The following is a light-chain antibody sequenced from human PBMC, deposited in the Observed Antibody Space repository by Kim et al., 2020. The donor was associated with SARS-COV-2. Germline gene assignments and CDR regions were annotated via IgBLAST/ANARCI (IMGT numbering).Light chain of an antibody. Sequence: GGTVPLTCGSRKGPVTSVHYPYWFQQKPGQAPRRLIYDTDIKHSWTPARFSGSGLGGKAALTLWGAQPEDEADYYCLLSHNPGGPVFGGGTQLTVL. CDR3: LLSHNPGGPV. V-gene: IGLV7-46*01. J-gene: IGLJ3*02. CDR2: DTD. CDR1: KGPVTSVHY.